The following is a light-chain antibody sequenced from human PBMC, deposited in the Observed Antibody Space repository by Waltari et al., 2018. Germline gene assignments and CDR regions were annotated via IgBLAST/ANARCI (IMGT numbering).Light chain of an antibody. CDR1: RSDICAYNY. CDR3: SSYAGSNGVL. CDR2: EVI. Sequence: QSALTQPPSASGSPGQSVTIPCSATRSDICAYNYVSWYQQHPGNAPKPMIYEVIKRPSGVPPRFSGSKSGNTASLTVSELQAEDEADYYCSSYAGSNGVLFGGGTKVTVL. V-gene: IGLV2-8*01. J-gene: IGLJ2*01.